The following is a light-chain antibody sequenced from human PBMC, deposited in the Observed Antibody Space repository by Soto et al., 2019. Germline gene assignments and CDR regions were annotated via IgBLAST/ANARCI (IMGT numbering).Light chain of an antibody. CDR2: AAS. Sequence: EIVMTQSPATLSVSPGERATLSCRASQSVTRNLAWYQQKPGQAPRLLIYAASTRSTGVPDRLSGSGSCTEFTRAISGLQSKGCAIYYCEQDCYWPPSTVGQGTRREIK. V-gene: IGKV3-15*01. CDR3: EQDCYWPPST. CDR1: QSVTRN. J-gene: IGKJ5*01.